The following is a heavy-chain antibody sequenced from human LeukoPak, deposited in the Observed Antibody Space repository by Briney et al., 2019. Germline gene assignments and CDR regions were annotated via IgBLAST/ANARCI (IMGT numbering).Heavy chain of an antibody. CDR2: IWYDGSNN. D-gene: IGHD3-10*01. Sequence: GGSLRLSCAASGFIFSTYGMHWVRQAPGKGLEWVAIIWYDGSNNNYADSVKGRFTISRDNSKNTLYLQMNSLRAEDTVVYFCASAGSGSLVREYFQHWGQGTLVTVSS. J-gene: IGHJ1*01. CDR3: ASAGSGSLVREYFQH. V-gene: IGHV3-33*01. CDR1: GFIFSTYG.